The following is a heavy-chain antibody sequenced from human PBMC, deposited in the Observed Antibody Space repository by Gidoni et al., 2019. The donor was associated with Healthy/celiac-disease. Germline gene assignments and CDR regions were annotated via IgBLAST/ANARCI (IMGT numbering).Heavy chain of an antibody. CDR1: GGSFSGYS. CDR2: INHSGST. J-gene: IGHJ6*02. V-gene: IGHV4-34*01. Sequence: QVQLQQWGAGLLKPSETLSLTCAVYGGSFSGYSWSWIRQPPGKGLEWIGEINHSGSTNYNPSLKSRVTISVDTSKNQFSLKLSSVTAADTAVYYCAREGDFGRVMYYYYYGMDVWGQGTTVTVSS. CDR3: AREGDFGRVMYYYYYGMDV. D-gene: IGHD1-26*01.